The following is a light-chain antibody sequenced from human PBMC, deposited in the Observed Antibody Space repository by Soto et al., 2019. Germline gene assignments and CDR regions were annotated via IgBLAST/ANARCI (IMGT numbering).Light chain of an antibody. CDR1: SSDVGGYNY. CDR3: CSYAGSYPYV. J-gene: IGLJ1*01. Sequence: QSVLTQPRSVSGSPGQSVTISCTGTSSDVGGYNYVSWYQQHPGRAPKLIIHHVSERPSGVPDRFSGSRSGNTASLTISGLQAEDEADYYCCSYAGSYPYVFGTGTK. V-gene: IGLV2-11*01. CDR2: HVS.